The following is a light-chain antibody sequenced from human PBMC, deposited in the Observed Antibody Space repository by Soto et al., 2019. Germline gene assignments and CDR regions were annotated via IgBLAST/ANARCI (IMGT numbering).Light chain of an antibody. CDR3: QQYDSLPRT. V-gene: IGKV3D-15*01. J-gene: IGKJ1*01. Sequence: EIVLTQSPATLSLSPGERATLSCRASQSVRSHLAWFQQKPGQAPRLLMYGVSTRATGMPDRFSGSGSGTEFTLIISSLQSEDFAVYYCQQYDSLPRTFGQGTKVEVK. CDR2: GVS. CDR1: QSVRSH.